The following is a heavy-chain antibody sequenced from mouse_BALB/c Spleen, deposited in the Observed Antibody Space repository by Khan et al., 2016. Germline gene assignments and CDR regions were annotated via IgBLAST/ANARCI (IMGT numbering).Heavy chain of an antibody. J-gene: IGHJ1*01. CDR3: AGWGYGNYGWYFDV. CDR2: INTNTGEP. D-gene: IGHD2-10*02. Sequence: QIQLVQSGPELKKPGETVKISCKASGYTFTNYGMNWVKQAPGKGLKWMGWINTNTGEPTYAEEFKGRFAFSLETSASTAYLQINNLKNEDTATYFCAGWGYGNYGWYFDVWGAGTTVTVSS. V-gene: IGHV9-3*02. CDR1: GYTFTNYG.